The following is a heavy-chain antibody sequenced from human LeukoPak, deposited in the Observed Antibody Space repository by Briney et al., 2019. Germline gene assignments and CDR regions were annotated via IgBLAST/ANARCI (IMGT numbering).Heavy chain of an antibody. J-gene: IGHJ2*01. CDR3: ARLGYNDYVHRYFDL. CDR2: LYHSGTT. Sequence: SETLSLTCTVSGGSISCYYWSWIRQPPGKGLEWIGYLYHSGTTNYNPSLKSRVTISVDTSKNEFSLKLTSVTAADTAVYYCARLGYNDYVHRYFDLWGRGTLVTVSS. V-gene: IGHV4-59*08. D-gene: IGHD4-17*01. CDR1: GGSISCYY.